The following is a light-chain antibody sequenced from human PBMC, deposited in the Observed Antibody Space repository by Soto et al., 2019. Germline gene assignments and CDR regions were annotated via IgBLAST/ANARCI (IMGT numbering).Light chain of an antibody. J-gene: IGLJ2*01. V-gene: IGLV2-14*03. CDR3: SSSTGSAALVI. CDR1: SIDVGGYNY. CDR2: DVS. Sequence: QSALTQPASVSGSLGQSITISCTGTSIDVGGYNYVSWYQQHPGQAPKLFIYDVSHRPSGISYRFSGSKSGNTASLTSSGLQAEDEADYYCSSSTGSAALVIFGGGTKLTVL.